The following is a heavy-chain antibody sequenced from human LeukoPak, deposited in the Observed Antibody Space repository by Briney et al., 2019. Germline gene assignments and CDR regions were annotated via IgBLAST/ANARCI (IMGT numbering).Heavy chain of an antibody. CDR2: ISGNGGST. Sequence: PRGSLRLSCAASGFTFSSYAMSWVRQAPGKGLEWVSAISGNGGSTYYADSVKGRFTVSRDNSENTLFLQMNSLRAEDTAVYYCAKSTTVTTPFDYWGQGTLVTVSS. D-gene: IGHD4-17*01. V-gene: IGHV3-23*01. CDR3: AKSTTVTTPFDY. J-gene: IGHJ4*02. CDR1: GFTFSSYA.